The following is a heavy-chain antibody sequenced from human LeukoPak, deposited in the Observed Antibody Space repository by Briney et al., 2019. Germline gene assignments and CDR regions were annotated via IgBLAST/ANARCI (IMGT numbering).Heavy chain of an antibody. CDR1: GGSMSSYY. CDR3: ARHESYDSSLDY. V-gene: IGHV4-59*08. J-gene: IGHJ4*02. Sequence: PSETLSLTCTVSGGSMSSYYWRWIRQPPGKGREGIGYIYYSGSTNYTPSLKSRVTISVDPPKNQFSLKLSSVTAADTAVYYCARHESYDSSLDYWGQGTLVTVSS. CDR2: IYYSGST. D-gene: IGHD3-22*01.